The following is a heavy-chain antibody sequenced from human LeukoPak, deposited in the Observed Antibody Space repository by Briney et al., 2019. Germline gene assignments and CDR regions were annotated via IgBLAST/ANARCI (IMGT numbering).Heavy chain of an antibody. Sequence: SETLSLTCTVSGGSVSSGTYYWSWIRQPLGKGLEWIGYIYYSGTTNYNPSLKSRVTISVDTSKNQFSLKLSSVTAADTAVYYCARDRVRGNSNPFFDYWGQGTLVTVSS. CDR3: ARDRVRGNSNPFFDY. CDR2: IYYSGTT. CDR1: GGSVSSGTYY. V-gene: IGHV4-61*01. D-gene: IGHD4-11*01. J-gene: IGHJ4*02.